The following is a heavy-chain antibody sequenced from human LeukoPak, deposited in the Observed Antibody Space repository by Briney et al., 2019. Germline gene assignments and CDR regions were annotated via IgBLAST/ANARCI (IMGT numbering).Heavy chain of an antibody. Sequence: VASVKVSFKSSGYTFTSYYMHLVRQAPGQGLEWMGIINPSGGGTTYAQKFQGRVTMTRDTYTSTVYMELSSLRSEDTAVYYCARGGFYDTSGPTWDWFDPWGHGTLVTVSS. CDR1: GYTFTSYY. J-gene: IGHJ5*02. CDR2: INPSGGGT. D-gene: IGHD3-22*01. CDR3: ARGGFYDTSGPTWDWFDP. V-gene: IGHV1-46*01.